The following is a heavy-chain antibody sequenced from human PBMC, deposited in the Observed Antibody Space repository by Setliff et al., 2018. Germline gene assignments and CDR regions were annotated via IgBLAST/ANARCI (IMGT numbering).Heavy chain of an antibody. Sequence: SETRSLTCAVYGGSFSGYYWSWIRQPPGKGLEWIGEINHSGSTNYNPSLKSRVTISVDTSKNQFSLKLSSVTAADTAVYYCARGYGYSSGWYRVYFDYWGQGTLVTVSS. CDR3: ARGYGYSSGWYRVYFDY. J-gene: IGHJ4*02. CDR1: GGSFSGYY. CDR2: INHSGST. D-gene: IGHD6-19*01. V-gene: IGHV4-34*01.